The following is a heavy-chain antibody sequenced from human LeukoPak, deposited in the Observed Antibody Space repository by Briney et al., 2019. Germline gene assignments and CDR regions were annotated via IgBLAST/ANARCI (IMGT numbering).Heavy chain of an antibody. Sequence: SETLYLTCTVSGDSINSLDLWSWVRQPPGKGLEWIGEMYLSGTTHSNPSVKSRVTISIDKSKNQFFLNLSSVTAADTAVYYCAGLVGRYSSGLYYYYFDYWGQGTLVTVSS. CDR3: AGLVGRYSSGLYYYYFDY. V-gene: IGHV4-4*02. J-gene: IGHJ4*02. CDR1: GDSINSLDL. D-gene: IGHD3-22*01. CDR2: MYLSGTT.